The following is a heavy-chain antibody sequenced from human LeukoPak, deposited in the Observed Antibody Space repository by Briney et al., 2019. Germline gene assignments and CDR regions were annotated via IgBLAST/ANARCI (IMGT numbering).Heavy chain of an antibody. D-gene: IGHD6-13*01. V-gene: IGHV4-59*01. CDR2: IYYSGST. Sequence: SETLSLTCTVSGGSISSYYWSWIRQPPGKGLEWIGYIYYSGSTNYNPSLKSRVTISVDTSKNQFSLKLSSVTAADTAVYYCARAPGWDSSSPAGYWGQGTLVTVSS. CDR3: ARAPGWDSSSPAGY. J-gene: IGHJ4*02. CDR1: GGSISSYY.